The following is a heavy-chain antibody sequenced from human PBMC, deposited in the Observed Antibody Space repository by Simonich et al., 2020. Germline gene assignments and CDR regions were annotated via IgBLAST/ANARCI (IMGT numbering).Heavy chain of an antibody. CDR1: GYSISSGYY. D-gene: IGHD2-8*02. V-gene: IGHV4-38-2*01. CDR2: IYHSGRT. Sequence: QVQLQESGPGLVKPSETLSLTCAVSGYSISSGYYWGWIRQPPGKGLEWIGSIYHSGRTYYNPSLKRRVTISVDTSKNQFSLKLSSVTAADTAVYYCARVVYSNYYYYGMDVWGQGTTVTVSS. J-gene: IGHJ6*02. CDR3: ARVVYSNYYYYGMDV.